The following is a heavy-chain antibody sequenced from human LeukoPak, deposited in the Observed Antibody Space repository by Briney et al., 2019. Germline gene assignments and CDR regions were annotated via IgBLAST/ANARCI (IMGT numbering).Heavy chain of an antibody. Sequence: PGGSLRLSCAASGFTFSNYDMHWVRQATGKGLEWVSTIGTAGDTYYPGSVKGRFTISRENAKNSLYLRMNSLRAGDTAVYYCARDPGVRWLVGFDYWGQGTLVTVSS. CDR3: ARDPGVRWLVGFDY. CDR2: IGTAGDT. V-gene: IGHV3-13*04. D-gene: IGHD6-19*01. J-gene: IGHJ4*02. CDR1: GFTFSNYD.